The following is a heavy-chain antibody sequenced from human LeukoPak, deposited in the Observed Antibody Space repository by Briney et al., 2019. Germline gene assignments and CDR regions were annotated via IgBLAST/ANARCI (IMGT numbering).Heavy chain of an antibody. CDR2: IYYSGST. CDR1: GGSISSYY. D-gene: IGHD6-6*01. CDR3: ARDSSSPRVKYFQH. Sequence: DPSETLSLTCTVSGGSISSYYWSWIRQPPGKGLEWVGYIYYSGSTNYNPSLKSRVTISVDTSKNQFSLKLSSVTAADTAVYYCARDSSSPRVKYFQHWGQGTLVTVSS. V-gene: IGHV4-59*12. J-gene: IGHJ1*01.